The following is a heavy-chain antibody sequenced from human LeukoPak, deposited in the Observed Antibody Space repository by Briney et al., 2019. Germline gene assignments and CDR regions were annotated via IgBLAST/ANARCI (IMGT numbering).Heavy chain of an antibody. J-gene: IGHJ4*02. Sequence: GGSLRLSCAPSGFTFSSYEMNWVRQAPGKGLEWVSTIGGGGESTYYADSVKGRFTISRDNSKNTVYLQMNSLRAEDAAVYYCAKVLSGSQDYWGQGTLVTVFS. V-gene: IGHV3-23*01. D-gene: IGHD1-20*01. CDR2: IGGGGEST. CDR3: AKVLSGSQDY. CDR1: GFTFSSYE.